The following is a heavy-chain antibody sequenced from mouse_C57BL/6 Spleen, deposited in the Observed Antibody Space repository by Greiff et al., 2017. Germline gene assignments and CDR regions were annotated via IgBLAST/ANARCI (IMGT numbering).Heavy chain of an antibody. J-gene: IGHJ3*01. CDR3: ARRDGNYPFAY. Sequence: QVKLLQSGAELVKPGASVTMSCKASGFTFTTYPIEWMQQTHGKSLEWIGNFHPYTDDTKYNEKFKGKATLTVEKSSSTVYLELSRLTSDNSAVYYCARRDGNYPFAYWGQGTLVTVSA. CDR2: FHPYTDDT. V-gene: IGHV1-47*01. D-gene: IGHD2-1*01. CDR1: GFTFTTYP.